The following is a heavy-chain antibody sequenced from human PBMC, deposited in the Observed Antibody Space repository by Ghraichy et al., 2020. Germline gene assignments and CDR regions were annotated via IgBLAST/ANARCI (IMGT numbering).Heavy chain of an antibody. Sequence: GGSLRLSCVASGFTFSSYGMHWVRQAPGKGLEWVAFIRYDGSNKYYADSVKGRFTISRDNSKNTLYLQMNSLRAEDSAVYYCAKDFYAELLLDYYYYYGMDVWGQGTTVTVSS. CDR1: GFTFSSYG. CDR3: AKDFYAELLLDYYYYYGMDV. D-gene: IGHD3-3*01. J-gene: IGHJ6*02. CDR2: IRYDGSNK. V-gene: IGHV3-30*02.